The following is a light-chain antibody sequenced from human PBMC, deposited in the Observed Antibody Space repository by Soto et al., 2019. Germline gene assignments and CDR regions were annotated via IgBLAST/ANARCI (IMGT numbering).Light chain of an antibody. CDR1: SSDVGSFNL. V-gene: IGLV2-14*02. CDR3: SSYAERNSVL. J-gene: IGLJ3*02. Sequence: QSALTQPASVSGSPGQSITISCTGTSSDVGSFNLVSWYQQHPGKAPQLMIYEGSKRPSGVSNRFSGSKSGSTAFLTVSGVQAEDEADYYCSSYAERNSVLFGGGTKVTVL. CDR2: EGS.